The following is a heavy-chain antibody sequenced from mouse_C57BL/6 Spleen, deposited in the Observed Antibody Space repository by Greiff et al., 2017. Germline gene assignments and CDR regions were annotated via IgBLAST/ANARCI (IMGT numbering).Heavy chain of an antibody. CDR1: GYTFTCYT. CDR2: ITPSSGYT. V-gene: IGHV1-4*01. D-gene: IGHD4-1*01. CDR3: ARITGSRAWFAY. J-gene: IGHJ3*01. Sequence: QVHVKQSGAELARPGASVKMSCKASGYTFTCYTMHWVKQRPGQGLEWIGHITPSSGYTKYNQKFKDKATLTADKSSSTAYMQLSSLTSEDSAVYYCARITGSRAWFAYWGQGTLVTVSA.